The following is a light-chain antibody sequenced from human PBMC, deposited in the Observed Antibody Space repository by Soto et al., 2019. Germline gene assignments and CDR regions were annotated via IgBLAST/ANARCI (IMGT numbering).Light chain of an antibody. CDR2: AAS. J-gene: IGKJ1*01. V-gene: IGKV1-8*01. Sequence: AMRMTQSPWSISAAPRGSVTGTCRASQGISSYLAWYQQKPGKAPKLLIYAASTLQSGVPSRFSGSGSGTEFTLTISCLQSEDFATYYCQQYYSYPRAFGQGTKVDI. CDR1: QGISSY. CDR3: QQYYSYPRA.